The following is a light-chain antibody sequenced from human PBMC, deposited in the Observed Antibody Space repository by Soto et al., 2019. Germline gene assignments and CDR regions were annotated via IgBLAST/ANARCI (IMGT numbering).Light chain of an antibody. CDR2: AAS. Sequence: DIQMTKSPSSLSASVGDRVTITCRASQSISTYLNWYQQKPWKAPKLLIYAASSLQCGVPSRFSGSGSGTDFTLTIGCLKPEELATYYCQQSYSTPRTFGQGSKLEIK. V-gene: IGKV1-39*01. J-gene: IGKJ2*01. CDR3: QQSYSTPRT. CDR1: QSISTY.